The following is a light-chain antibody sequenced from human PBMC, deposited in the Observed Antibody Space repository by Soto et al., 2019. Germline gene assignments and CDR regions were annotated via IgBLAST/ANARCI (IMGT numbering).Light chain of an antibody. CDR2: TAS. CDR1: QTIGKY. Sequence: DIQMTQSPSSLSASVGARVTISCRPSQTIGKYLNWYQKKPGQAPKLLIYTASTLPSGVPSRFSGSRPETNFTHTISSLQPEDFATYYCQQSYNTPQTFGQATKVDIK. CDR3: QQSYNTPQT. V-gene: IGKV1-39*01. J-gene: IGKJ1*01.